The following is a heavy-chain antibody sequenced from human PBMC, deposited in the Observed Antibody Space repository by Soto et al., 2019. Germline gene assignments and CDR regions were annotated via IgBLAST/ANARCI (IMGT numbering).Heavy chain of an antibody. J-gene: IGHJ6*02. CDR1: GYIFVNYG. D-gene: IGHD3-16*01. V-gene: IGHV1-18*01. CDR3: AMVDNYVTPTPQDV. CDR2: ISPYTGDT. Sequence: QVQLVQSGDEMKKPGASVRVSCKASGYIFVNYGIAWVRQNTGQGLEWMGWISPYTGDTHSASKVQGRLTMTTDTSTSTAYMDLGSLTSDDTAVYYCAMVDNYVTPTPQDVWGQGTTVTVSS.